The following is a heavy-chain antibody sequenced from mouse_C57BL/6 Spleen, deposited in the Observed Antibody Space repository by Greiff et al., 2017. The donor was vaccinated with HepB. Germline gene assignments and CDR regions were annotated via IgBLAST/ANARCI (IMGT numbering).Heavy chain of an antibody. Sequence: ESGPELVKPGASVKISCKASGYAFSSSWMNWVKQRPGKGLEWIGRIYPGDGDTNYNGKFTGKATMTADKSSSTAYMQLSSLTSEESAVYLCARYPVDYWGQGTTLTVAS. CDR3: ARYPVDY. CDR1: GYAFSSSW. V-gene: IGHV1-82*01. J-gene: IGHJ2*01. CDR2: IYPGDGDT.